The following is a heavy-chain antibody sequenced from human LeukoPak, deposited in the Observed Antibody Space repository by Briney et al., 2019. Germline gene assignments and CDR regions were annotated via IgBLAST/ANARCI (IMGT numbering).Heavy chain of an antibody. J-gene: IGHJ5*02. CDR2: IKQDGSEK. CDR3: ARDYDYVWGSYWFDP. CDR1: GFTFSSYW. D-gene: IGHD3-16*01. Sequence: GGSLRLSCAASGFTFSSYWMSWVRQAPGKGLEWVANIKQDGSEKYYVDSVKGRFTISRDNAKNSLYLQMNSLRAEDTAVYYCARDYDYVWGSYWFDPWGQGTLVTVSS. V-gene: IGHV3-7*01.